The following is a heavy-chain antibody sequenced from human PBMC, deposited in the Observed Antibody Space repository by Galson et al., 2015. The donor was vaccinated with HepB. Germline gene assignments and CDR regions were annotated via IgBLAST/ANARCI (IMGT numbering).Heavy chain of an antibody. Sequence: SLRLSCAASGFTVSSNYMSWVRQAPGKGLEWVSVIYSGGSTYYADSVKGRFTTSRDNSKNALYLQMNSLRAEDTAVYYCSRDWRFGESNWFDPWGQGTLVTVSS. CDR1: GFTVSSNY. CDR3: SRDWRFGESNWFDP. V-gene: IGHV3-66*01. J-gene: IGHJ5*02. CDR2: IYSGGST. D-gene: IGHD3-10*01.